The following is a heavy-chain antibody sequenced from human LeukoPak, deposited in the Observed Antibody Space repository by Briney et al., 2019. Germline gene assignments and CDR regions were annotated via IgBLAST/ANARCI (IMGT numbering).Heavy chain of an antibody. CDR3: ARDEGGYGRTFDY. D-gene: IGHD5-12*01. CDR2: ISAYNGNT. V-gene: IGHV1-18*04. CDR1: GYTFTGYY. Sequence: ASVKVSCKASGYTFTGYYVHWLRQAPGQGLEWMGWISAYNGNTNYAQKLQGRVTMTTDTSTSTAYMELRSLRSDDKAVYYCARDEGGYGRTFDYWGQGTLVTVSS. J-gene: IGHJ4*02.